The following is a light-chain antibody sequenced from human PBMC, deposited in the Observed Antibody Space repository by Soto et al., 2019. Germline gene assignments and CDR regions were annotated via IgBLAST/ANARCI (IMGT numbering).Light chain of an antibody. CDR2: DVT. CDR3: SSYAGNSNYV. J-gene: IGLJ1*01. V-gene: IGLV2-8*01. CDR1: SSDVGAYKF. Sequence: QSVLTQPPSASGSPGQSVTISCTGTSSDVGAYKFVSWYQQNPGKAPKLIIYDVTKRPTGVPDRFSGSKSGNTASLTVSGLQAEDEADYYCSSYAGNSNYVFGSGTKVTVL.